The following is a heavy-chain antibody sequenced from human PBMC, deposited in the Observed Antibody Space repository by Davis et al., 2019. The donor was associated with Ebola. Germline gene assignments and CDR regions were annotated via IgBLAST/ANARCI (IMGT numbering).Heavy chain of an antibody. CDR3: ARAPHIVVAGYYYYGMDV. Sequence: PGGSLRLSCAASGFTFSSYWMSWVRQAPGKGLEWVANIKQDGSEKYYVDSVKGRFTISRDNAKNSLYLQMNSLRAEDTAVYYCARAPHIVVAGYYYYGMDVWGQGTTVTVSS. J-gene: IGHJ6*02. CDR2: IKQDGSEK. CDR1: GFTFSSYW. D-gene: IGHD2-2*01. V-gene: IGHV3-7*03.